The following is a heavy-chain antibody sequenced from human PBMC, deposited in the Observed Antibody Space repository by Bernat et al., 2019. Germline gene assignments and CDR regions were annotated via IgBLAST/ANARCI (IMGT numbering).Heavy chain of an antibody. CDR2: ISGGGGST. CDR1: GFTLSDYS. CDR3: ARIGTNGYYDY. J-gene: IGHJ4*01. D-gene: IGHD2-8*01. V-gene: IGHV3-64*02. Sequence: EVQLVESGEGLVQPGGSLRLSCAASGFTLSDYSMHWVRQAPGKGLEYVSAISGGGGSTYYADSVKGRFTISRDISKNTLYLEMGSLSAEDMAVYYCARIGTNGYYDYRGQGALVTVSS.